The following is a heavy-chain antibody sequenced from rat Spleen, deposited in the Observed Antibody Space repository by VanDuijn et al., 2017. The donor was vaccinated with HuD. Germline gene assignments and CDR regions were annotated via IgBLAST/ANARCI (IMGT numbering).Heavy chain of an antibody. CDR3: ASRIYYYSGVDY. CDR1: GFSLTSNG. V-gene: IGHV2S12*01. CDR2: ISTGGNT. J-gene: IGHJ2*01. D-gene: IGHD1-1*01. Sequence: QVQVKESGPGLVQPSQTLSLTCTVSGFSLTSNGVSWVRQPPGKGLEWIAAISTGGNTYYNSALRSRLSISRDTSKSQVYLKLSSLQTEDTATYYCASRIYYYSGVDYWGHGVMVTVSS.